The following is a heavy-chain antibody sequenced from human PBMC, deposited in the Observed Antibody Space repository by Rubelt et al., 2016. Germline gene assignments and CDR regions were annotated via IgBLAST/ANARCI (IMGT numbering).Heavy chain of an antibody. CDR1: GFTFTYAW. J-gene: IGHJ1*01. Sequence: EVQLVESGGGVVQPGGSLRLSCTASGFTFTYAWMNWVRQAPGKGLEWISYISSTSTSVYYVDSVKGRFTISRDSARNSMDLQMNSLRDEDTAVYYCVTDLRWPLRNWGQGTLVTVSS. CDR2: ISSTSTSV. D-gene: IGHD4-23*01. CDR3: VTDLRWPLRN. V-gene: IGHV3-48*02.